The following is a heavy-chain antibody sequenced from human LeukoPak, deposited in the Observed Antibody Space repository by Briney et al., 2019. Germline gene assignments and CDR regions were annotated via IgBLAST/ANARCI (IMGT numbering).Heavy chain of an antibody. V-gene: IGHV4-38-2*02. J-gene: IGHJ5*02. Sequence: SETLSLTCTVSGYSISSGYYWGWIRQPPGKGLEWIGSIYHSGSTYYSPSLKSRVTISLDTSKNQFSLKLSSVTAADTAVYYCARRIAAYWFDPWGQGTLVTVSS. CDR2: IYHSGST. D-gene: IGHD6-25*01. CDR1: GYSISSGYY. CDR3: ARRIAAYWFDP.